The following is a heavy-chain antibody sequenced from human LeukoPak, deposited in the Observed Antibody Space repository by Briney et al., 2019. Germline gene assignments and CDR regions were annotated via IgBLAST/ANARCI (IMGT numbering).Heavy chain of an antibody. V-gene: IGHV4-61*02. CDR1: SGSINSDGYY. D-gene: IGHD3-16*01. Sequence: SETLSLTCTVSSGSINSDGYYWSWIRQPAGKGLEWIGRVYSTGSANYSPSLESRVIISIDTSKNQFFLRLTSVTAADTAVYYCARVGQDMDVWGKGTTVTVSS. CDR2: VYSTGSA. J-gene: IGHJ6*03. CDR3: ARVGQDMDV.